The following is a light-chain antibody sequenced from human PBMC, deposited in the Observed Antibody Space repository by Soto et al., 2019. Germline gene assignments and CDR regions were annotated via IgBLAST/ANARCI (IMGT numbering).Light chain of an antibody. CDR2: EVS. CDR3: SSYVGSNNPAV. CDR1: SSDVGGYNY. J-gene: IGLJ2*01. Sequence: QSALTQPPSASGSPGQSVTISCSGTSSDVGGYNYVSWYQQHPGKAPKLMIYEVSYRPSGVPDRFSGSKSGNTASLTVSGLQAEDEADYYCSSYVGSNNPAVFGGGTKLTVL. V-gene: IGLV2-8*01.